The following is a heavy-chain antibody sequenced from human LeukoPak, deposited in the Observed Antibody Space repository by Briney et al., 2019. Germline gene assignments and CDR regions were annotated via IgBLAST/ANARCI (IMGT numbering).Heavy chain of an antibody. CDR1: GGSINSTNYY. V-gene: IGHV4-61*01. CDR3: ARGGTTVTPGLLWFDP. Sequence: SETLSLTCTVSGGSINSTNYYWSWIRQPPGKGLEWIGYIYYSGSTKYNPSLKSRVTISVDTSKNQFSLKLSSVTAADTAVYYCARGGTTVTPGLLWFDPWGQGTLVTVSS. J-gene: IGHJ5*02. D-gene: IGHD4-17*01. CDR2: IYYSGST.